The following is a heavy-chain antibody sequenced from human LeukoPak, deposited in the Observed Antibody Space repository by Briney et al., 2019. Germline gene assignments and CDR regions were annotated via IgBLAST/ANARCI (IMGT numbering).Heavy chain of an antibody. J-gene: IGHJ4*02. CDR2: IKQDGSEK. D-gene: IGHD6-13*01. Sequence: PGGSLRLSCAASGFTFSSYWMSWVRQAPGKGREGGANIKQDGSEKYYVDSVKGRFTISRDNAKNSLYLQMNSLRAEDTAVYYCARGYSRFDYWGQGSLVTVSS. V-gene: IGHV3-7*01. CDR3: ARGYSRFDY. CDR1: GFTFSSYW.